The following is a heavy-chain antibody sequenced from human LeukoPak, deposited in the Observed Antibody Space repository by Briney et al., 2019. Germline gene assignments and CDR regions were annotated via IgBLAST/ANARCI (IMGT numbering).Heavy chain of an antibody. D-gene: IGHD4-17*01. CDR1: GFTFSTYA. Sequence: GGSLRLSCAASGFTFSTYAVNWVRQAPGKGLEWVSTISGSGDSTYYADSVKGRFTISRDNSKDTLYLQMNSLRAEDTAVYYCAKEWGWGTTVTDYFDYWGQGTLVTVSS. CDR2: ISGSGDST. J-gene: IGHJ4*02. CDR3: AKEWGWGTTVTDYFDY. V-gene: IGHV3-23*01.